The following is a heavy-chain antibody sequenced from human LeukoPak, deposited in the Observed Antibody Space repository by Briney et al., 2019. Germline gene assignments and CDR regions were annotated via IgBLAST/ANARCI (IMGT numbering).Heavy chain of an antibody. D-gene: IGHD2-15*01. J-gene: IGHJ3*02. CDR3: ARHHIVVVVAATKRAFDI. V-gene: IGHV4-39*01. Sequence: SETLSLTCAVYGGSFSGYYWGWIRQPPGKGLEWIGSIYYSGSTYYNPSLKSRVTISVDTSKNQFSLKLSSVTAADTAVYYCARHHIVVVVAATKRAFDIWGQGTMVTVSS. CDR2: IYYSGST. CDR1: GGSFSGYY.